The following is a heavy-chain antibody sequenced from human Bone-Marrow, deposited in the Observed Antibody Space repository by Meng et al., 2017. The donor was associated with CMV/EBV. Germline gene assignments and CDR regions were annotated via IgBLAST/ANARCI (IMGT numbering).Heavy chain of an antibody. J-gene: IGHJ2*01. D-gene: IGHD2-2*01. CDR1: GYTFTSYD. CDR3: ARNGGSSTNCCPWYFDL. Sequence: ASVKVSCKASGYTFTSYDINWVRQATGQGLEWMGWMNPNSGSTGYAQKFQGRVIMTWNTSISTAYIELSSLRSADTAVYYCARNGGSSTNCCPWYFDLWGRGTLVTVSS. V-gene: IGHV1-8*01. CDR2: MNPNSGST.